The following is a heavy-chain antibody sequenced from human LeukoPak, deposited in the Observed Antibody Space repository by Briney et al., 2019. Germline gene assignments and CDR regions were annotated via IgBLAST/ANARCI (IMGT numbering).Heavy chain of an antibody. D-gene: IGHD3-10*01. V-gene: IGHV1-2*02. CDR1: GYTFTGYY. J-gene: IGHJ6*03. Sequence: GASVKVSCKASGYTFTGYYMHWVRQAPGQGLEWMGWINPNSGGTNYAQKFQGRVTMTRDTSISTAYMELSRLRSDDTAVYYCARGGVRYGSGSYYYYYMDVWGKGTTVTISS. CDR3: ARGGVRYGSGSYYYYYMDV. CDR2: INPNSGGT.